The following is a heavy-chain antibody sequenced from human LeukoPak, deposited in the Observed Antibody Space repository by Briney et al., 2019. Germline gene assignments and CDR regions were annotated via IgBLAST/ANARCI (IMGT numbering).Heavy chain of an antibody. CDR1: GFTFSSYA. CDR2: ISYDGSGK. D-gene: IGHD2-2*01. Sequence: GGSLRLSCAASGFTFSSYALHWVRQAPGKGLEWVAVISYDGSGKYYADSVKGRFTISRDNAKNSLYLQMNSLRAEDTAVYYCARDPYCSSTSCSGTFDYWGQGTLVTVSS. V-gene: IGHV3-30-3*01. J-gene: IGHJ4*02. CDR3: ARDPYCSSTSCSGTFDY.